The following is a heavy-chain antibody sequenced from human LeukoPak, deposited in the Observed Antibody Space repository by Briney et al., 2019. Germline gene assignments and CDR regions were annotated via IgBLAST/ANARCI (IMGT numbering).Heavy chain of an antibody. Sequence: SVKVSCKASGGTFSNYAISWVRQAPGQGLEWMGRIIPILGIANYAQKFQGRVTITADKSTSTAYMELSSLRSEDTAVYYCARGYCSSTSCYGAGDYWGQGTLVTVSS. V-gene: IGHV1-69*04. D-gene: IGHD2-2*01. CDR3: ARGYCSSTSCYGAGDY. J-gene: IGHJ4*02. CDR2: IIPILGIA. CDR1: GGTFSNYA.